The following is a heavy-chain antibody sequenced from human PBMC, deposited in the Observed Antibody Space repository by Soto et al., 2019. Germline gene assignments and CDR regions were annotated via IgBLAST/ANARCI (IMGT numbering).Heavy chain of an antibody. D-gene: IGHD6-19*01. Sequence: PSETLSLTCAVYGGSFSGYYWSWIRQPPGKGLEWIGEINHSGSTNYNPSLKSRVTISVDTSKNQFSLKLSSVTAADTAVYYCARSSGWYKIFDYWGQGTLVTVSS. J-gene: IGHJ4*02. V-gene: IGHV4-34*01. CDR3: ARSSGWYKIFDY. CDR1: GGSFSGYY. CDR2: INHSGST.